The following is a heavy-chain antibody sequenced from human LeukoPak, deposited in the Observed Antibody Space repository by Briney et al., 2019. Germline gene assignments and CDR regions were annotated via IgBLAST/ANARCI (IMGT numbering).Heavy chain of an antibody. V-gene: IGHV1-18*01. CDR1: GYTFTSYG. Sequence: ASVKVSCKASGYTFTSYGISWVRQAPGQGREWMGWISAYNGNTNYAQKLQGRVTMTTDTSTSTAYMELRSLRSDDTAVYYCARLGYGDYLGGFDYWGQGTLVTVSS. CDR2: ISAYNGNT. CDR3: ARLGYGDYLGGFDY. D-gene: IGHD4-17*01. J-gene: IGHJ4*02.